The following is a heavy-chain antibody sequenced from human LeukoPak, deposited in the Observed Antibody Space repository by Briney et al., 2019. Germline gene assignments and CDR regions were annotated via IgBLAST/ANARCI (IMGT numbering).Heavy chain of an antibody. CDR3: AELGITMIGGV. V-gene: IGHV3-30*04. D-gene: IGHD3-10*02. CDR2: ISYDGSKY. Sequence: PGGSLRLSCAASGFTFNTYAMHWVRQAPGKGLEWVAVISYDGSKYYSADSVKGRFTISRDNAKNSLYLQMNSLRAEDTAVYYCAELGITMIGGVWGKGTTVTISS. CDR1: GFTFNTYA. J-gene: IGHJ6*04.